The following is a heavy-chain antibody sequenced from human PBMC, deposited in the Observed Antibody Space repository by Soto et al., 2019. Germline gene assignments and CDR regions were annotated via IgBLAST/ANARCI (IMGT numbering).Heavy chain of an antibody. V-gene: IGHV3-48*03. CDR1: GFTFSAFE. CDR2: IYNSGSTM. CDR3: ARESGGTGLDV. Sequence: GGSLRLSCAASGFTFSAFEMNWVRQAPGKGLEWLSYIYNSGSTMTYADSVKGRFAISRDNAKNSLYLQMYSLRAEDTAVYYCARESGGTGLDVWGQGTTVTSP. J-gene: IGHJ6*02. D-gene: IGHD1-1*01.